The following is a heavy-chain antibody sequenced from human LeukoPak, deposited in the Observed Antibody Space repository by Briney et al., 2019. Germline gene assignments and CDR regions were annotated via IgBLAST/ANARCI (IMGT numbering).Heavy chain of an antibody. Sequence: GESLKISCKGSGYSFTSYWIGWVRQMPGKGLEWMGIIYPGDSDTRYSPSFQGQVTISADKSISTAYLQWGSLKASDTAMYYCARPPGDYDILTGSDAFDIWGQGTMVTVSS. CDR3: ARPPGDYDILTGSDAFDI. D-gene: IGHD3-9*01. CDR2: IYPGDSDT. J-gene: IGHJ3*02. CDR1: GYSFTSYW. V-gene: IGHV5-51*01.